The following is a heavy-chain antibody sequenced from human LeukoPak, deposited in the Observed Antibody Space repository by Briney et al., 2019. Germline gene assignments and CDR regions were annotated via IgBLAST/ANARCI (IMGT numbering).Heavy chain of an antibody. CDR2: ISDSSGTT. J-gene: IGHJ5*02. D-gene: IGHD4-17*01. CDR3: TVFGDSNH. CDR1: GFTFSNYA. V-gene: IGHV3-23*01. Sequence: PGGSLRLSCAVFGFTFSNYAMIWVRQAPGKGPEWVSAISDSSGTTYYADSVKGRFTISGDTSKNTLYLQMNSLRVEDTAVYYCTVFGDSNHWGQGTLVTVSS.